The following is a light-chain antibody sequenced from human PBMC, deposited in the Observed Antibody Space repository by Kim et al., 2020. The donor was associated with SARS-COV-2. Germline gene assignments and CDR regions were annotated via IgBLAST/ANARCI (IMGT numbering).Light chain of an antibody. CDR3: NSRDSSGNHLGV. Sequence: LGQAGMRHSQGEGLRSYYASWYQQKPGQAPVLVIYGKNNRPSGIPDRFSGSSSGNTASLTITGAQAEDEADYYCNSRDSSGNHLGVFGGGTQLTVL. CDR1: GLRSYY. V-gene: IGLV3-19*01. J-gene: IGLJ2*01. CDR2: GKN.